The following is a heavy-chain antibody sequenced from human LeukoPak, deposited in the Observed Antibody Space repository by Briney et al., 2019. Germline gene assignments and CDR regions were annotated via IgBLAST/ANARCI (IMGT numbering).Heavy chain of an antibody. Sequence: PSETLSLTCTVSGGPMSSYYWSWIRQPPGKGLEWIGYIYYSGSTNYNPSLKRRVTISVDTSKNQFSLKLSSVTAADTAVYYCAREGGAWGQGTLVTVSS. CDR3: AREGGA. CDR1: GGPMSSYY. CDR2: IYYSGST. D-gene: IGHD3-16*01. V-gene: IGHV4-59*12. J-gene: IGHJ5*02.